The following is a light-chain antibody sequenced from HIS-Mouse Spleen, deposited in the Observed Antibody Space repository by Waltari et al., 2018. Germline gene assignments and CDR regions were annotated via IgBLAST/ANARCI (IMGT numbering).Light chain of an antibody. CDR1: SIDVCSYNR. V-gene: IGLV2-18*02. CDR3: SSYTSSSTV. Sequence: QSALTQPPSVSGSPGQSVTISCPGTSIDVCSYNRVSWYQQPPGTAPKLMIYEVSNRPSGVPDRFSGSKSGNTASLTISGLQAEDEADYYCSSYTSSSTVFGTGTKVTVL. CDR2: EVS. J-gene: IGLJ1*01.